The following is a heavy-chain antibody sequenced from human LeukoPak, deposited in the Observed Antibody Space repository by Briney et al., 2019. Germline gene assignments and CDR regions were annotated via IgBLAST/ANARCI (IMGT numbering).Heavy chain of an antibody. J-gene: IGHJ6*02. CDR1: GFTFSSYG. CDR2: ISCDGSNK. V-gene: IGHV3-30*18. D-gene: IGHD2-2*01. Sequence: PGRSLRLSCAASGFTFSSYGMHWVRQAPGKGLEWVAVISCDGSNKYYADSVKGRFTISRDNSKNTLYLQMNSLRAEDTAVYYCAKDSTRYCSSTSCPPDVWGQGTTVTVSS. CDR3: AKDSTRYCSSTSCPPDV.